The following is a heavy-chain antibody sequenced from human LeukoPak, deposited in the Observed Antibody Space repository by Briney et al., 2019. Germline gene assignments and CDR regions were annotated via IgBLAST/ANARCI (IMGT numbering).Heavy chain of an antibody. CDR3: ARWGSTSCYDY. Sequence: SGGSLRLSCAASGFTFSSYAMSWVRQAPGKGLEWVSAISGSGGSTYYADSMKGRFTISRDNSKNTLFLQMGSLRADDMAVYYCARWGSTSCYDYWGQGTLVTVSS. D-gene: IGHD2-2*01. CDR2: ISGSGGST. CDR1: GFTFSSYA. V-gene: IGHV3-23*01. J-gene: IGHJ4*02.